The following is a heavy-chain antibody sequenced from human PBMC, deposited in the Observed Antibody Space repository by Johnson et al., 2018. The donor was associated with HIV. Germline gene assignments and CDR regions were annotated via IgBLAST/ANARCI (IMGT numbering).Heavy chain of an antibody. CDR2: VSYDESSK. Sequence: VQLVESLRLSCAASGFTFSSYAMSWVRQAPGKGLEWVAFVSYDESSKYYRDSVKGRFTISRDNSKNTLYLQMNSLRAEDTAVYYCARDGPYSGYDENAFDIWGQGTMVTVSS. CDR1: GFTFSSYA. V-gene: IGHV3-30*04. CDR3: ARDGPYSGYDENAFDI. J-gene: IGHJ3*02. D-gene: IGHD5-12*01.